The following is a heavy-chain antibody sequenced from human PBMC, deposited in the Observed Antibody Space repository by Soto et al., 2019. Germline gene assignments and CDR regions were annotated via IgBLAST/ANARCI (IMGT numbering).Heavy chain of an antibody. Sequence: SVKVSCKASGGTFSSYAISWVRQAPGQGLEWMGGIIPIFGTANYAQKFQGRVTITADESTSTAYMALSSLRSEDTAVYYCPRDSTGTPFHLSQNWFDPWGQGTLVTVSS. V-gene: IGHV1-69*13. J-gene: IGHJ5*02. CDR1: GGTFSSYA. CDR2: IIPIFGTA. CDR3: PRDSTGTPFHLSQNWFDP. D-gene: IGHD1-1*01.